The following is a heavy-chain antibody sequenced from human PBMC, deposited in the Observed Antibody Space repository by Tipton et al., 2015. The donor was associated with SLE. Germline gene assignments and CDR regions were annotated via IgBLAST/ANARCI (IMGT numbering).Heavy chain of an antibody. CDR2: ISGSGYRT. J-gene: IGHJ6*02. D-gene: IGHD1-26*01. Sequence: SLRLSCAASGFTFSSYAMTWVRQAPGKGLEWVSAISGSGYRTYYADSVKGRFTISRDNSKNTLYVQMNSLRAEDTAVYYCARDLVGPTGYGMDVWGQGTTVTVSS. V-gene: IGHV3-23*01. CDR3: ARDLVGPTGYGMDV. CDR1: GFTFSSYA.